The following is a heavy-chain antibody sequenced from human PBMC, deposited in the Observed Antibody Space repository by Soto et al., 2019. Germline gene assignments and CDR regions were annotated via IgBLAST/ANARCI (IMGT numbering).Heavy chain of an antibody. J-gene: IGHJ6*02. CDR1: GFKFSTYG. CDR2: ISYDGNNK. CDR3: AKGLVGYVFGVQDYYFGMDV. V-gene: IGHV3-30*18. Sequence: QVQLVESGGGVVQPGRSLRLSCGASGFKFSTYGMHWVRQAPGKGLEWVAVISYDGNNKDYADSVKGRFTISRDNAKNTSYLQMNSLTPEDTAVYYCAKGLVGYVFGVQDYYFGMDVWGQGTTVAVSS. D-gene: IGHD1-26*01.